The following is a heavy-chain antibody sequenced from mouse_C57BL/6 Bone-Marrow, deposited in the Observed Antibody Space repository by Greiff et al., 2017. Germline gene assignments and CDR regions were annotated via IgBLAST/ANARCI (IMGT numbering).Heavy chain of an antibody. Sequence: VQLQQSGPELVKPGASVKISCKASGYTFADYYINWVKQRPGQGLEWIGWIFPGSGSTYYNEKFKGKATLTVDQSSSTAYMLLSSLTSEDSAVYFCAREDDYHYAMDYWGQGTSVTVSS. D-gene: IGHD2-4*01. CDR3: AREDDYHYAMDY. J-gene: IGHJ4*01. V-gene: IGHV1-75*01. CDR1: GYTFADYY. CDR2: IFPGSGST.